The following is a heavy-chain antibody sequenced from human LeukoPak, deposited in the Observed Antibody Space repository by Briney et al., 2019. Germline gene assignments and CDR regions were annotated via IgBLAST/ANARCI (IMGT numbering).Heavy chain of an antibody. CDR1: GLTFSSYA. V-gene: IGHV3-30-3*01. D-gene: IGHD6-19*01. CDR3: VRDSGWLTDFDY. J-gene: IGHJ4*02. CDR2: ISYDGSNK. Sequence: GGSLRLSCAASGLTFSSYAMDWVRQAPGKGLEWVAVISYDGSNKFYADSVKGQFTISRDNSKNTLYLQMNSLRAEDTAVYYCVRDSGWLTDFDYWGQGTLVTVSS.